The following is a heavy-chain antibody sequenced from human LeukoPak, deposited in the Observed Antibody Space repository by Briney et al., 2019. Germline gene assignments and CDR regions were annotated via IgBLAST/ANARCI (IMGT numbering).Heavy chain of an antibody. V-gene: IGHV3-30-3*01. CDR2: ISYDGSNK. J-gene: IGHJ4*02. CDR3: ARDPGYSSGWCDY. Sequence: GGSLRLSGAASGFTFSSYAMHWVRQAPGKGLEWVAVISYDGSNKYHADSVKGRFTISRDNSKNTLYLQMNSLRAEDTAVYYCARDPGYSSGWCDYWGQGTLVTVSS. D-gene: IGHD6-19*01. CDR1: GFTFSSYA.